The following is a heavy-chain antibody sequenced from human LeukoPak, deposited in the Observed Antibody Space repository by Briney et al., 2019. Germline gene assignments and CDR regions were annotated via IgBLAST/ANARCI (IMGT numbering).Heavy chain of an antibody. CDR3: ARDRGRWLQSVDY. Sequence: PGGSLRLSCAAFGFTFSSYAMHWVRQAPGKGLEYVSAISSNGGSTYYANSVKGRFTISRDNSKNTLYLQMGSLRAEDMAVYYCARDRGRWLQSVDYWGQGTLVTVSS. J-gene: IGHJ4*02. CDR2: ISSNGGST. CDR1: GFTFSSYA. D-gene: IGHD5-24*01. V-gene: IGHV3-64*01.